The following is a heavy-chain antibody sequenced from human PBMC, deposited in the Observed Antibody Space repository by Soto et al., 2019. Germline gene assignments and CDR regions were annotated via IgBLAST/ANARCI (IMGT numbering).Heavy chain of an antibody. D-gene: IGHD3-10*01. Sequence: ASVKVSCKASGYTFTGYYMHWVRQAPGQGLEWMGWINPNSGGTNYAQKFQGRVTMTRDTSISTAYMELSRLRSDDTAVYYCASPLVVGSGSLRNYYYYGMDVWGQGTTVTVSS. CDR3: ASPLVVGSGSLRNYYYYGMDV. J-gene: IGHJ6*02. CDR1: GYTFTGYY. CDR2: INPNSGGT. V-gene: IGHV1-2*02.